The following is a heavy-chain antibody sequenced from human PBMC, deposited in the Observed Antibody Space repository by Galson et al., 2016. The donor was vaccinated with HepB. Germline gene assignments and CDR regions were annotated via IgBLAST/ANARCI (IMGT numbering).Heavy chain of an antibody. V-gene: IGHV3-21*01. CDR3: ARAFSRESGFDY. Sequence: SLRLSCAASGFTFFNYGMHWVRQAPGKGLEWVSSISSRSSYIYHADSVKGRFTISRDNAKNSLYLQMNSLRAEDTAVYYCARAFSRESGFDYWGQGTLVTVSS. J-gene: IGHJ4*02. CDR2: ISSRSSYI. CDR1: GFTFFNYG. D-gene: IGHD3-10*01.